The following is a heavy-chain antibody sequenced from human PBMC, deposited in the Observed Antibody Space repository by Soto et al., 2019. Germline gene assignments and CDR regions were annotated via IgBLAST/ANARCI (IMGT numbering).Heavy chain of an antibody. CDR2: IFHSGNM. Sequence: SETLSLTCTVSGGSISSSNYYWSWIRQDPGKGLEWIGHIFHSGNMDYNPSLQSRVTMSVDTSKNQFSLKLSSVTAADTAVYYCAREERFSHWLDPWGQGTLVTVSS. V-gene: IGHV4-31*03. J-gene: IGHJ5*02. CDR1: GGSISSSNYY. CDR3: AREERFSHWLDP.